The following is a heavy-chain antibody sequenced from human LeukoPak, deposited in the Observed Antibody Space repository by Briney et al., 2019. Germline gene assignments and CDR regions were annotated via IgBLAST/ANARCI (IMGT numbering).Heavy chain of an antibody. CDR2: INHSGST. D-gene: IGHD1-1*01. CDR1: GGSFSGYY. V-gene: IGHV4-34*01. Sequence: SETLSLTCAVYGGSFSGYYWSWIRQPPGKGLEWIGEINHSGSTNYNPSLKSRVTISVDTSKNQVSLKLSSVTAADTAVYYCARGVPRLNYYYYGMDVWGQGTTVTVSS. J-gene: IGHJ6*02. CDR3: ARGVPRLNYYYYGMDV.